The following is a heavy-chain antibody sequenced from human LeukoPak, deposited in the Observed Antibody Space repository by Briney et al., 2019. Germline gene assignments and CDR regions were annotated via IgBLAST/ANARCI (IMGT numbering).Heavy chain of an antibody. D-gene: IGHD3-3*01. CDR1: GGSISSSSYY. CDR2: IYYSGST. J-gene: IGHJ6*03. V-gene: IGHV4-39*01. Sequence: SETLSLTCTVSGGSISSSSYYWGWIRQPPGKGLEWIGSIYYSGSTYYNPSLKSRVTISVDTSKNQFSLKLSSVTAADTAVYYCARAPLPPPARTIFGVVIKYYYYYYYMDVWGKGTTVTVSS. CDR3: ARAPLPPPARTIFGVVIKYYYYYYYMDV.